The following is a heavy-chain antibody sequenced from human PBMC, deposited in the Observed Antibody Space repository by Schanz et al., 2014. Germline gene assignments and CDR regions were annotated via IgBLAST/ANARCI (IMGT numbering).Heavy chain of an antibody. Sequence: QIQLVQSGSDVKKPGATVKVSCKASGYIFINSGISWVRQAPGQGLEWMGWISVYNHNKEYDQKFQGRVTMTTDTSTSTAYMALTDLRADDTAVYCCARDRRLFRRDDLYFFDSWGDGTLVTVSP. D-gene: IGHD2-21*01. CDR2: ISVYNHNK. J-gene: IGHJ4*01. CDR3: ARDRRLFRRDDLYFFDS. CDR1: GYIFINSG. V-gene: IGHV1-18*01.